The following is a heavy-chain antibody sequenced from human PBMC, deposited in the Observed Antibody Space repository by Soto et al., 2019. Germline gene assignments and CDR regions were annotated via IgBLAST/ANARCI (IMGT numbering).Heavy chain of an antibody. Sequence: SETLSLTCTVSGGSVSSGSYYWSWIRQPPGKGLELIGEFYYSGSSNYNPSLKSRVTISVDTSKNQFSLKLSSVTAADTALYYCARTKARWLLDYYFDYWGQGTLVTVSS. CDR2: FYYSGSS. D-gene: IGHD4-17*01. V-gene: IGHV4-61*01. CDR3: ARTKARWLLDYYFDY. J-gene: IGHJ4*02. CDR1: GGSVSSGSYY.